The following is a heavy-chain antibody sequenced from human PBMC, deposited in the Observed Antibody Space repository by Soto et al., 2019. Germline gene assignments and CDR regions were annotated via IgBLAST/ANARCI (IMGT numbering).Heavy chain of an antibody. CDR2: INHSGST. CDR3: ARGAALVVCYFDWFYDYWFDP. J-gene: IGHJ5*02. D-gene: IGHD3-9*01. V-gene: IGHV4-34*01. Sequence: SETLSLTCAVYGGSFSGYYWSWIRQPPGKGLEWIGEINHSGSTNYNPSLKSRVTISVDTSKNQFSLKLSSVTAADTAVYYCARGAALVVCYFDWFYDYWFDPWGQGSLVTVSS. CDR1: GGSFSGYY.